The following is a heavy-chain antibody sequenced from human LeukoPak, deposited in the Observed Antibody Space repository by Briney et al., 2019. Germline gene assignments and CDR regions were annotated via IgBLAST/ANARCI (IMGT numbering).Heavy chain of an antibody. V-gene: IGHV3-9*01. J-gene: IGHJ4*02. CDR3: AKRGSGSYYLDY. CDR2: ISWNSGGI. D-gene: IGHD3-10*01. CDR1: GFTFGVYA. Sequence: QPGRSLRLSCAASGFTFGVYAMHWVRQAPGKGLEWVSGISWNSGGIGYADSVKGRFTISRDNAKNSLYLQMNSLRAEDTALYYCAKRGSGSYYLDYWGQGTLVTVSS.